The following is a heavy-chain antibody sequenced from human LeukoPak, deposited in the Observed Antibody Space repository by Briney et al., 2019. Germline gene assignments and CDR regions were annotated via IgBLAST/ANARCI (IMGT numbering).Heavy chain of an antibody. D-gene: IGHD6-13*01. J-gene: IGHJ4*02. CDR2: TYWDDDK. CDR3: ANALRTAPGIYYFDN. Sequence: SGPTLVNPTQTLTLTCTFSGFSLSTNGVGVGWIRQPPGKALEWLAPTYWDDDKTYSPSLRSRLTITKDTSKNQVVLTMTNMDPVDTATYHCANALRTAPGIYYFDNWGQGTLVTVSS. V-gene: IGHV2-5*02. CDR1: GFSLSTNGVG.